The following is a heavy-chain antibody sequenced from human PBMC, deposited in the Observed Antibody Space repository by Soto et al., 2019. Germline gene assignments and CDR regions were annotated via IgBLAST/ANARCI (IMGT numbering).Heavy chain of an antibody. V-gene: IGHV4-59*05. CDR2: ICYSGST. D-gene: IGHD3-10*01. CDR3: ARRTMVRGDPFDY. CDR1: GGSISSYY. Sequence: SETLSLTCTVSGGSISSYYWSWIRQPPGKGLEWIGSICYSGSTYYSPSLKSRVTISVDTSKNQFSLKLSSVTAADTAVYYCARRTMVRGDPFDYWGQGTLVTVSS. J-gene: IGHJ4*02.